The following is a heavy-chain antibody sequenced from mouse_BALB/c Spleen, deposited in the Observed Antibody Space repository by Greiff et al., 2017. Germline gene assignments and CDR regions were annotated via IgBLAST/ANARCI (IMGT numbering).Heavy chain of an antibody. D-gene: IGHD1-2*01. V-gene: IGHV3-8*02. J-gene: IGHJ2*01. Sequence: EVKLMESGPSLVKPSQILSLTCSVTGDSITSGYWNWIRKFPGNKLEYMGYISYSGSTYYNPSLKSRISITRDTSKNQYYLQLNSVTTEDTATYYCARRAYYGSLYFDYWGQGTTLTVSS. CDR3: ARRAYYGSLYFDY. CDR1: GDSITSGY. CDR2: ISYSGST.